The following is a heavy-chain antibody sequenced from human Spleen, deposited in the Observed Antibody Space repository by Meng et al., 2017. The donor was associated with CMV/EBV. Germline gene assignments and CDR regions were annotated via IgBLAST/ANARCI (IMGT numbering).Heavy chain of an antibody. Sequence: GGSLRLSCAASGFTFSSYAMHWVRQAPGKGLEWVSAISGSGGSAYYADSLKGRSTISRDNSKNTLYLQMHSLRAEDTAVYYCARHSTEATISDYWGQGTLVTVSS. V-gene: IGHV3-23*01. J-gene: IGHJ4*02. D-gene: IGHD5-12*01. CDR2: ISGSGGSA. CDR3: ARHSTEATISDY. CDR1: GFTFSSYA.